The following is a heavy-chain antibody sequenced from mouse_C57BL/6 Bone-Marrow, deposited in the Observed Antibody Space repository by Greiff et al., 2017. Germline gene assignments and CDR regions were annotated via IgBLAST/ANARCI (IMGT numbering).Heavy chain of an antibody. D-gene: IGHD2-4*01. V-gene: IGHV5-15*01. Sequence: EVMLVESGGGLMQPGGSLKLSCAASGFTFSDYGMAWVRQAPRKGPEWVAFISNLAYSIYYADTVTGRFTISRENAKNTLHLEMSSLRSEDTAMYYCARYDYDGDAMDDWGQGTSVTVSS. CDR3: ARYDYDGDAMDD. CDR2: ISNLAYSI. CDR1: GFTFSDYG. J-gene: IGHJ4*01.